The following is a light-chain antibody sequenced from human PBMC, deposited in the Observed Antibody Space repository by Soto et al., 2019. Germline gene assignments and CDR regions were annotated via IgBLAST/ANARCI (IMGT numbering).Light chain of an antibody. V-gene: IGKV1-6*01. CDR3: LQDFNYPWT. J-gene: IGKJ1*01. Sequence: AIQMTQSPSSLSASVGDRVTITCQASQDIRKDLGWYQQKPGKTPKLLIFAASSLQSGVPSRFSGSGSGTDFTLTISSLQPEDFATYYCLQDFNYPWTFGQGTKVEIE. CDR2: AAS. CDR1: QDIRKD.